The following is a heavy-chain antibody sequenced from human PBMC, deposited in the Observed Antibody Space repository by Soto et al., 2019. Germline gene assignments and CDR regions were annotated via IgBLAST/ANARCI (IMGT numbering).Heavy chain of an antibody. V-gene: IGHV3-21*01. D-gene: IGHD2-15*01. Sequence: GGSLRLSCAASGFTFSSYSMNWVRQAPGKGLEWVSSISSSSSYIYYADSVKGRFTISRDNAKNSLYLQMNSLRAEDTAVYYCARLYCSGGSCYPMGYYYYYMDVWGKGTTVTVSS. J-gene: IGHJ6*03. CDR2: ISSSSSYI. CDR1: GFTFSSYS. CDR3: ARLYCSGGSCYPMGYYYYYMDV.